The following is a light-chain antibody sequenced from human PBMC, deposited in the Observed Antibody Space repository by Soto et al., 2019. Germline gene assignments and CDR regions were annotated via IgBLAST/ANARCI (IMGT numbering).Light chain of an antibody. CDR2: EVS. CDR1: SSDIGLYNY. V-gene: IGLV2-14*01. Sequence: QSALTQPASVSGSLGQSITISCTGSSSDIGLYNYVSWYQQHPGKAPKLMIYEVSTRPSGVSNRFSGSKSGNTASLTISGLQAEDEADYYCSSYTSSSPLVVFGGGTKLTVL. CDR3: SSYTSSSPLVV. J-gene: IGLJ2*01.